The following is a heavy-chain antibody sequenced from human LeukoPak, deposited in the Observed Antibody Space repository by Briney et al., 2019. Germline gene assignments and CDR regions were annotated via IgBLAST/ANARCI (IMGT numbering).Heavy chain of an antibody. D-gene: IGHD3-22*01. CDR2: INHSGRT. Sequence: SETLSLTCAVYGGSFSGYYWSWIRQPPGKGLEWIGEINHSGRTNYNPSLKSRATISVDTSKHLFSLKLSSVTAADTAVYYCARADDSSGYDLDYWGQGTLVTVSS. CDR3: ARADDSSGYDLDY. V-gene: IGHV4-34*01. J-gene: IGHJ4*02. CDR1: GGSFSGYY.